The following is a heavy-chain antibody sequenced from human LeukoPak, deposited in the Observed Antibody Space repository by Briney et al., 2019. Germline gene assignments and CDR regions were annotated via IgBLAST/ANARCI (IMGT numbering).Heavy chain of an antibody. D-gene: IGHD3-22*01. CDR2: VSGSGGST. Sequence: GGSLRLSCAASGFTFSSYAMSWVRHTPGKGLGRVSTVSGSGGSTYYADSVKGRFTISRDSSKNTLYLQMNTLRAEDTAVYYCAKGHSSGYYYYFDYWGQGTLVTVSS. CDR1: GFTFSSYA. V-gene: IGHV3-23*01. J-gene: IGHJ4*02. CDR3: AKGHSSGYYYYFDY.